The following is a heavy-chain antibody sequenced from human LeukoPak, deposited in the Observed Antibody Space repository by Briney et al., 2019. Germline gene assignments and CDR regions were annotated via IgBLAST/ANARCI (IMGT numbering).Heavy chain of an antibody. CDR1: GFTVSSNY. CDR3: ARTYYDSSGYDY. Sequence: GGSLTLSCAASGFTVSSNYMSWLRQAPGKELEWVSVIYSGGSTYYADSVKGRFTISRHNSKNTLYLQMNSLRAEDTAVYYCARTYYDSSGYDYWGQGTLVTVSS. J-gene: IGHJ4*02. CDR2: IYSGGST. V-gene: IGHV3-53*04. D-gene: IGHD3-22*01.